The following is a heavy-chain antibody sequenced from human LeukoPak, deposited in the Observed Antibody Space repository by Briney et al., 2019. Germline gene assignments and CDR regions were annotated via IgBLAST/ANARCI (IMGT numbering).Heavy chain of an antibody. V-gene: IGHV3-30*04. CDR2: ISYDGSNK. J-gene: IGHJ4*02. D-gene: IGHD3-10*01. Sequence: GGSLRLSCAASEFTFSNYVMHWVRQAPGKGLEWVAVISYDGSNKYYTDSVKGRFTISRDNSKNTLYLQMNSLRAEDTAVYYCTLWFGEGIDYWGQGTPVTVSS. CDR1: EFTFSNYV. CDR3: TLWFGEGIDY.